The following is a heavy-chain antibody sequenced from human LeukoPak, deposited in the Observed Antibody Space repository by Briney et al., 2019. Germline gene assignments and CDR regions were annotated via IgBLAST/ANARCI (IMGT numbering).Heavy chain of an antibody. CDR3: ARDTAMAYSGDWFDP. D-gene: IGHD5-18*01. J-gene: IGHJ5*02. CDR1: GFTLSSYE. CDR2: SSNTGSTI. Sequence: GGSLRLSCTASGFTLSSYEMHWVRQAPGKGLEWVSYSSNTGSTIYYADSVKGRFTISRDNGKNSLYLQMNSLRAEDTAVYFWARDTAMAYSGDWFDPWGQGTLVTVSS. V-gene: IGHV3-48*03.